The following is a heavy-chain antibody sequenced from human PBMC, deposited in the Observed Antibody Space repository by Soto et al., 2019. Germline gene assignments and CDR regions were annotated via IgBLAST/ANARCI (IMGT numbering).Heavy chain of an antibody. V-gene: IGHV4-4*02. CDR3: VRDSRTGCSSINCYMH. J-gene: IGHJ4*02. CDR2: IWHTGRP. CDR1: GDSLTNNHW. D-gene: IGHD2-15*01. Sequence: QLQLRESGPGLVQPSGTLSLTCDVSGDSLTNNHWWSWVRQAPGKGLEWIGEIWHTGRPNYNPSLRSRVAISVDKNKNQFALKLSSVTAADTAVYYCVRDSRTGCSSINCYMHWGQGTLVTVSS.